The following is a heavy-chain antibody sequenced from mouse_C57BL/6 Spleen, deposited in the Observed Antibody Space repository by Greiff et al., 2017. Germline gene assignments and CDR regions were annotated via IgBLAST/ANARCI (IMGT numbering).Heavy chain of an antibody. CDR2: ISNGGGST. Sequence: EVKLVESGGGLVQPGGSLKLSCATSGFTFSDYYMYWVRQTPEKRLEWVAYISNGGGSTYYPDTVKGRFTISRDNAKNTLYLQMSRLKSEDTAMYYCARDYYGSSYAMDYWGQGTSVTVSS. D-gene: IGHD1-1*01. J-gene: IGHJ4*01. CDR3: ARDYYGSSYAMDY. CDR1: GFTFSDYY. V-gene: IGHV5-12*02.